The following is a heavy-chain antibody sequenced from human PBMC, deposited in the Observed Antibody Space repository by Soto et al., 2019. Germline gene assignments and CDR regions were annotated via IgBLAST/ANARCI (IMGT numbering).Heavy chain of an antibody. CDR3: ARHHGRLLLSTGWFDP. CDR2: IYYSGST. Sequence: SETLSLTCTVSGGSISSSSYYWGWIRQPPGKGLEWIGSIYYSGSTYYNPSLKSRVTISVDTSKNQFSLKLSSVTAADTAVYYCARHHGRLLLSTGWFDPWGQGTLVTVSS. J-gene: IGHJ5*02. CDR1: GGSISSSSYY. V-gene: IGHV4-39*01. D-gene: IGHD6-25*01.